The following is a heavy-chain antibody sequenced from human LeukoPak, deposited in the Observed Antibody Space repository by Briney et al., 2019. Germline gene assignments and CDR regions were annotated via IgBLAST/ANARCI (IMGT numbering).Heavy chain of an antibody. D-gene: IGHD5-18*01. CDR3: TRGAMVYYYYYYMDV. V-gene: IGHV3-23*01. Sequence: GGSLRLSCAASGFTFSSYAMSWVRQAPGKGLEWVSAISGSGGSTYHADSVKGRFTISRDNSKNTLYLQMNSLRAEDTAVYYCTRGAMVYYYYYYMDVWGKGTTVTVSS. J-gene: IGHJ6*03. CDR1: GFTFSSYA. CDR2: ISGSGGST.